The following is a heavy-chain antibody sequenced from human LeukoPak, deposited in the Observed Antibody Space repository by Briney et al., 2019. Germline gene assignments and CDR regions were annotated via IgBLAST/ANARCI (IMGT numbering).Heavy chain of an antibody. V-gene: IGHV4-34*01. J-gene: IGHJ6*04. CDR2: INHSGST. CDR3: ATYYYGSEMDV. CDR1: GGSFSGYY. Sequence: PSETLSLTCAVYGGSFSGYYWSWIRQPPGKGLEWIGEINHSGSTNYNPSLKSRVTISVDTSKNQFSLKLSSVTAADTAVYYCATYYYGSEMDVWGKGTTVTISS. D-gene: IGHD3-10*01.